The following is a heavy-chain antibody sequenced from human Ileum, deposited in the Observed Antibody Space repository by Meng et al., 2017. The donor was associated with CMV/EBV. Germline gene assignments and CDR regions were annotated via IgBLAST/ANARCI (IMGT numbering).Heavy chain of an antibody. CDR2: IGGSCDKP. J-gene: IGHJ2*01. CDR1: GLACKNYS. V-gene: IGHV3-23*01. D-gene: IGHD2/OR15-2a*01. Sequence: SGLACKNYSPGRALQSPGHMLDWVEAIGGSCDKPWYTVSVKGRFTISRDNSDNTLYLQIHNLRAEDTARYYCAKGLCDTYWYFDLWGRGTLVTVSS. CDR3: AKGLCDTYWYFDL.